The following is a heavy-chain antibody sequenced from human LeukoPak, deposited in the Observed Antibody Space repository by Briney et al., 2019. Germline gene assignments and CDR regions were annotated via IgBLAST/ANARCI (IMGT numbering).Heavy chain of an antibody. Sequence: QPGGSLRLSCAASGLTFRNYAMSWVRQAPGKGLEWVSVICANDGNTYYADAVKGRFTISRDNSKNTLYLQINSLSAEDTAVYYCARDWDLEYYFDYWGQGTLVTVSS. CDR3: ARDWDLEYYFDY. V-gene: IGHV3-23*01. J-gene: IGHJ4*02. CDR1: GLTFRNYA. CDR2: ICANDGNT. D-gene: IGHD1-26*01.